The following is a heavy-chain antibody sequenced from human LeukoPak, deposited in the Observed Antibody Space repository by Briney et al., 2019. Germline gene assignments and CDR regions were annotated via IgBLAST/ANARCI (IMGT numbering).Heavy chain of an antibody. V-gene: IGHV3-7*03. CDR3: ARAMDV. CDR2: IKQDGSEK. Sequence: GGSLRLSCAASGFTFSGFSMSWVRQSPTKGLEWVANIKQDGSEKYYVDSVKGRFTISRDNAKNSLYLQMNSLRAEDTAVYYCARAMDVWGQGTTVTVSS. CDR1: GFTFSGFS. J-gene: IGHJ6*02.